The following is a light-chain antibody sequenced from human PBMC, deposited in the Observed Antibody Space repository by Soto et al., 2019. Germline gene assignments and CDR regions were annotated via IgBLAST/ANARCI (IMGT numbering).Light chain of an antibody. Sequence: QSVLTQPPSVSGAPGQRVTISGTGSSSNIGAVYDVHWYQQLPGTAPKLLIYGNSNRPSGVPDRFSGSKSGTSASLAITGLQAEDEADYYCQSYDSSLSGSEVFGGGTKVTVL. V-gene: IGLV1-40*01. CDR1: SSNIGAVYD. J-gene: IGLJ2*01. CDR3: QSYDSSLSGSEV. CDR2: GNS.